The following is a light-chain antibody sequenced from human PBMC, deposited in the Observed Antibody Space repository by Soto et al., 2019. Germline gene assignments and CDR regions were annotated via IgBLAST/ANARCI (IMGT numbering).Light chain of an antibody. Sequence: EIVLTQSPGTLSLSPGERVTLSCRASQSVGNNYLGWYQQKPGQAPRLVIFNASRRPTGISDRFSGSGSGTDFTLTISRREPEDFAVYYCHQYANSPQTFGQGTRLEIK. CDR1: QSVGNNY. V-gene: IGKV3-20*01. CDR3: HQYANSPQT. J-gene: IGKJ5*01. CDR2: NAS.